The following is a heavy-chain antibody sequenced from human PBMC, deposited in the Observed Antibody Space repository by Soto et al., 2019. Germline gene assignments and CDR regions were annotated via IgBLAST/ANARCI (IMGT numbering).Heavy chain of an antibody. Sequence: SETLSLTCTVSGGSISSSSYYWGWIRQPPGKGLEWIGSIYYSGSTYYNPSLKSRVTISVDTSKNQFSLKLSSVTAADTAVYYCARLSSSSWYHWFDPWGQGTLVIVSS. V-gene: IGHV4-39*01. D-gene: IGHD6-13*01. CDR1: GGSISSSSYY. J-gene: IGHJ5*02. CDR3: ARLSSSSWYHWFDP. CDR2: IYYSGST.